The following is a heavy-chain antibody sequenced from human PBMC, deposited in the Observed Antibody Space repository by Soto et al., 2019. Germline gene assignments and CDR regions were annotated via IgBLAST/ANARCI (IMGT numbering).Heavy chain of an antibody. J-gene: IGHJ1*01. CDR2: VSPKSGNT. D-gene: IGHD1-1*01. Sequence: QIQLVQSGAEVKKPGASVKVSCKASGYNFFDYGVSWVRQAPGQGLEWMGWVSPKSGNTDYARKVQVRVTMTTDISTSTAYMDLRGLISDDTGVYYCARGRTVSSIGPLLVWGQGTLVSVSS. V-gene: IGHV1-18*01. CDR1: GYNFFDYG. CDR3: ARGRTVSSIGPLLV.